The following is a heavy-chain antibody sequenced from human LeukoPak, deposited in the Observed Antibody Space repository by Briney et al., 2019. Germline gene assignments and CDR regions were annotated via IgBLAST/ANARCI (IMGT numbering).Heavy chain of an antibody. J-gene: IGHJ4*02. V-gene: IGHV3-30*18. Sequence: GGSLRLSCAASGFTFSSYDMHWVRQAPDKGLEWVAVTSYDGSDTYYADSVKGRFTISRDNSKNTVYLQIKSLRAEDTAVYYCAKDRWIRRISMAGQDYWGQGTLVTVSS. CDR1: GFTFSSYD. CDR2: TSYDGSDT. CDR3: AKDRWIRRISMAGQDY. D-gene: IGHD6-19*01.